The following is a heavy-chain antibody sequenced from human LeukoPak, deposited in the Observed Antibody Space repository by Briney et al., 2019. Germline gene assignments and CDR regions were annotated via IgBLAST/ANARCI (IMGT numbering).Heavy chain of an antibody. D-gene: IGHD6-6*01. CDR1: GGTFSSYA. J-gene: IGHJ6*02. CDR2: IIPIFGTA. V-gene: IGHV1-69*13. CDR3: ARAEYSSSWSSSWDYYYGMDV. Sequence: RWASVKVSCKASGGTFSSYAISWVRQAPGQGLEWMGGIIPIFGTANYAQKFQGRVTITADESTSTAYMELSSLRSEDTAVYYCARAEYSSSWSSSWDYYYGMDVWGQGTTVTVSS.